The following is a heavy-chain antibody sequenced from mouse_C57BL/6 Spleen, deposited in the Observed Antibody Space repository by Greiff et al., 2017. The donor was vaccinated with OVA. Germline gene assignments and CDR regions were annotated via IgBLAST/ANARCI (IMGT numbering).Heavy chain of an antibody. V-gene: IGHV1-59*01. J-gene: IGHJ3*01. CDR1: GYTFTSYW. Sequence: QVQLQQPGAELVRPGTSVKLSCKASGYTFTSYWMHWVKQRPGQGLEWIGVIDPSDSYTNYNQKFKGKATLTVDTSSSTAYMQLSSLTSEDSAVYYCARPTSGDSGPGGFAYWGQGTLVTVSA. CDR3: ARPTSGDSGPGGFAY. D-gene: IGHD3-1*01. CDR2: IDPSDSYT.